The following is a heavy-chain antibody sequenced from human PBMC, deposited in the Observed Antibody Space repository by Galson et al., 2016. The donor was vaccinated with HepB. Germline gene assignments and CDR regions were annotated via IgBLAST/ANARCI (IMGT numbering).Heavy chain of an antibody. CDR1: GFSFSTYG. Sequence: SLRLSCAASGFSFSTYGMHWVRQAPGKGLEWVAVISYDGSKSYYADSVKGRFTISRDNSKNTVSLQMNSLRVEDTAVFYCAKDERYNWNYGDGYFEFWGLGTLVTVSS. D-gene: IGHD1-7*01. CDR3: AKDERYNWNYGDGYFEF. V-gene: IGHV3-30*18. CDR2: ISYDGSKS. J-gene: IGHJ2*01.